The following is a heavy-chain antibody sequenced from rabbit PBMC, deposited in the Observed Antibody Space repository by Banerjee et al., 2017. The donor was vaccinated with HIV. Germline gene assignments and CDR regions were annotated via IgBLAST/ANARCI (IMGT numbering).Heavy chain of an antibody. D-gene: IGHD1-1*01. CDR3: ARDLPGVIGWNFGW. Sequence: QSLEESGGDLVKPGASLTLTCTASGFSFSYSDYMCWVRQPPGKGPEWIACIGVGVTYTTYYATWAKGRFTFSKTSSTTVTLQMTSLTAADTATYFCARDLPGVIGWNFGWWGQGTLVTVS. CDR1: GFSFSYSDY. V-gene: IGHV1S40*01. J-gene: IGHJ4*01. CDR2: IGVGVTYTT.